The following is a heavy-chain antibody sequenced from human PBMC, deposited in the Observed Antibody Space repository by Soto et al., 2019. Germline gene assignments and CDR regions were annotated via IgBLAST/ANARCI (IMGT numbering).Heavy chain of an antibody. Sequence: QVQLVQSGAEVKKPGSSVKVSCKASGGTFSSYAISWVRQAPGQGLEWMGGIIPIFGTANYAQKFQGRVTITADECTSTAYMELSSLRSEDTAVYYCAWGPGRTTVTTLCVSLDYWGQGTLVTVSS. D-gene: IGHD4-17*01. CDR2: IIPIFGTA. V-gene: IGHV1-69*12. CDR3: AWGPGRTTVTTLCVSLDY. CDR1: GGTFSSYA. J-gene: IGHJ4*02.